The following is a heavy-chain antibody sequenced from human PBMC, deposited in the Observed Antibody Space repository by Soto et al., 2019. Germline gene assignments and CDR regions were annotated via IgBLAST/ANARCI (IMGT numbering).Heavy chain of an antibody. CDR1: GDSVTSGSYY. J-gene: IGHJ6*02. CDR2: ISYTGRT. Sequence: SSETLSLTCILSGDSVTSGSYYWTWLRQPPGKGLEWIGYISYTGRTKYNPSLQSRVTISVDTSKNDFSLNLSSVTAADTAVYFCAREWGLLPYYVMNVWGHGTAVTV. CDR3: AREWGLLPYYVMNV. D-gene: IGHD7-27*01. V-gene: IGHV4-61*03.